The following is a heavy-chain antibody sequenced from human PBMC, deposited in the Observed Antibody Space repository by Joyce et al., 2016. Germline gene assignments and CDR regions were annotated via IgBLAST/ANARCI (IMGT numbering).Heavy chain of an antibody. CDR3: ARDLFPHIIVPDVSDDF. Sequence: QVQLVQSGAEVKKPGASVKVSCKASGYTFTAHYIYWVRQAPGQGLEWMGWINPNSGATDYAQKFQGRVTMTRDTSISTAYMELSRLRSDDTAMYYCARDLFPHIIVPDVSDDFWGQGTVVTVSS. J-gene: IGHJ4*02. CDR2: INPNSGAT. V-gene: IGHV1-2*02. D-gene: IGHD2-15*01. CDR1: GYTFTAHY.